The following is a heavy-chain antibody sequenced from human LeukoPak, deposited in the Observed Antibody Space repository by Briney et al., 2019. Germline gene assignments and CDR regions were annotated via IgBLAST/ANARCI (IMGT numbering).Heavy chain of an antibody. CDR3: ARGIVVVAATDYYYGMDV. CDR2: ISYGGGSK. D-gene: IGHD2-15*01. J-gene: IGHJ6*02. Sequence: GGSLRLSCAASGFTFSSYAMHWVRQAPGKGLEWVAVISYGGGSKYYADSVKGRFTISRDNSKNTLYLQMNSLRAEDTAVYYCARGIVVVAATDYYYGMDVWGQGTTVTVSS. V-gene: IGHV3-30*14. CDR1: GFTFSSYA.